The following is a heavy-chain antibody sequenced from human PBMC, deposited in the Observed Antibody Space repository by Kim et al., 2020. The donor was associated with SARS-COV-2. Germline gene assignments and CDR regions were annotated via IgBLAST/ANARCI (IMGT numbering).Heavy chain of an antibody. CDR3: ARNARNTMIRGVIFY. V-gene: IGHV3-30*04. CDR2: ISYDGSDK. D-gene: IGHD3-10*01. J-gene: IGHJ4*02. CDR1: QFTFKSYT. Sequence: GGSLRLSCAASQFTFKSYTMHWVRQTPGKGLEWVAAISYDGSDKYYADFVKGRFTISRDTSNNTLYLQMTSLTTEDTAVYYCARNARNTMIRGVIFYWGQGTLVTVSS.